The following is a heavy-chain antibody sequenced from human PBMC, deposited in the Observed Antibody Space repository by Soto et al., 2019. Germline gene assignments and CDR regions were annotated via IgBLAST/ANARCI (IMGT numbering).Heavy chain of an antibody. Sequence: EMQLLESGGDLGQPGGSLRLSCAVSGFTFNDYAMSWVHQAPGKGLEWVSTISGSLGSAYYAASVEGRFTISGDNSNNTLYLQMNSLRVEDTATYYCAKDSRLPGFGLLIHAFDMWGHGTMVTVSS. J-gene: IGHJ3*02. CDR2: ISGSLGSA. CDR1: GFTFNDYA. V-gene: IGHV3-23*01. CDR3: AKDSRLPGFGLLIHAFDM. D-gene: IGHD3-3*01.